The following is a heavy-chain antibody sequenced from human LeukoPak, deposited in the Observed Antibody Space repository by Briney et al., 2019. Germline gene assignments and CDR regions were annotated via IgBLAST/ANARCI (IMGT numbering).Heavy chain of an antibody. CDR2: ISYDGSNK. CDR3: AREYYDSSGSKRSAFDI. V-gene: IGHV3-30-3*01. D-gene: IGHD3-22*01. CDR1: GFTFDNYA. J-gene: IGHJ3*02. Sequence: GGSLRLSCAASGFTFDNYAMHWVRQAPGKGLEWVAVISYDGSNKYYADSVKGRFTISRDNSKNTLDLQMNSLRAEDTAVYYCAREYYDSSGSKRSAFDIWGQGTMVTVSS.